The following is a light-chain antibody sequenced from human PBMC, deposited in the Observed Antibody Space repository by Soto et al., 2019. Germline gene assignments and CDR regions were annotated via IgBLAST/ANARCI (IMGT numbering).Light chain of an antibody. V-gene: IGKV3-11*01. CDR3: QQRIDWPLT. Sequence: EIVLIQSPATLSLSPGERATLSCRASQSVSSYLAWYQQKPGQAPRLLSYDTFNRATGIPARFRGSGSGTDFPLTISSLEPEDFAVYYCQQRIDWPLTCGGGNKVEIK. CDR1: QSVSSY. CDR2: DTF. J-gene: IGKJ4*01.